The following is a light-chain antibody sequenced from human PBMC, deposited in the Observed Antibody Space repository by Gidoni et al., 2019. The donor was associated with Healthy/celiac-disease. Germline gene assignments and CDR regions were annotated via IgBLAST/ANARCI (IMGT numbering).Light chain of an antibody. CDR1: QSVSSY. J-gene: IGKJ2*01. Sequence: DIVLTQSPATLSLSPGERATRSCRASQSVSSYLAWYQQKPGQAPRLLIYDASNRATGIPARFSGSGSGTDFTLTISSLEPEDFAVYYCQQRSNWPRYTFGQGTKLEIK. CDR2: DAS. CDR3: QQRSNWPRYT. V-gene: IGKV3-11*01.